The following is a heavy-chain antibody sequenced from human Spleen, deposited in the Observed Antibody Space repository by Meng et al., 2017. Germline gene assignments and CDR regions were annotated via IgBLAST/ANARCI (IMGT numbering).Heavy chain of an antibody. CDR3: ARGPPYSSPMNDY. D-gene: IGHD6-13*01. CDR2: TYYRSKWFN. CDR1: GDSVSGNSAA. Sequence: SETLSLTCAISGDSVSGNSAAWNWIRQSPSRGLEWLGRTYYRSKWFNDYAVSVKSRITINPDTSKNQFSLKLSSVTAADTAVYYCARGPPYSSPMNDYWGQGTLVPVSS. J-gene: IGHJ4*02. V-gene: IGHV6-1*01.